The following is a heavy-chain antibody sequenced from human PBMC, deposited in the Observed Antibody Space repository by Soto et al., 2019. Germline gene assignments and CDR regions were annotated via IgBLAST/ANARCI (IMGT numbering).Heavy chain of an antibody. J-gene: IGHJ5*02. V-gene: IGHV4-59*12. Sequence: SETLSLTCTVSGGSITSSYWSWIRRPPGKGLEWIAYIYDTGISGYTPSTSYNPSLKSRVTMSVDTSKSQFSLKLTSMPAADTAVYYCATGRSEVVPGAMDTWGQGTLVTVSS. D-gene: IGHD2-2*01. CDR2: IYDTGISGYTPST. CDR1: GGSITSSY. CDR3: ATGRSEVVPGAMDT.